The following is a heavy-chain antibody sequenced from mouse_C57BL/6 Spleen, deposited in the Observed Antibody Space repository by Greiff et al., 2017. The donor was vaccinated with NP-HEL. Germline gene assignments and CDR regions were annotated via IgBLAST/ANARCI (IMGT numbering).Heavy chain of an antibody. D-gene: IGHD3-2*02. CDR1: GYTFTSYW. Sequence: VQLQQPGAELVKPGASVKLSCKASGYTFTSYWMHWVKQRPGQGLEWIGMIHPNSGSTNYNEKFKSKATLTVDKSSSTAYMQLSSLTSEDSAVYYCAREVAQATFAYWGQGTLVTVSA. J-gene: IGHJ3*01. V-gene: IGHV1-64*01. CDR2: IHPNSGST. CDR3: AREVAQATFAY.